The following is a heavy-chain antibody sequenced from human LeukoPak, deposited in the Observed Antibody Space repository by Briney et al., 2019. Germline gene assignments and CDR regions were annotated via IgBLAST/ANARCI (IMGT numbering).Heavy chain of an antibody. D-gene: IGHD6-13*01. J-gene: IGHJ4*02. V-gene: IGHV4-59*01. CDR3: ARGIAAAGSPFDY. CDR2: IYYSGST. Sequence: SETLSLTCTVSGGSISSYYWSWIRQPPGKGLEWIGYIYYSGSTNYNPSLKSRVTISVDASKNQFSLKLSSVTAADTAVYYCARGIAAAGSPFDYWGQGTLVTVSS. CDR1: GGSISSYY.